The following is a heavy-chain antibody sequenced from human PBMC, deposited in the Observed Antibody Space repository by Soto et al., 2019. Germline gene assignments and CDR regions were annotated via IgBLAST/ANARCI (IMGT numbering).Heavy chain of an antibody. V-gene: IGHV2-5*01. Sequence: SGPTLVNPTQTLTLTCTFSGFSLSTSGVGVGWIRQPPGKALEWLALIYWNDDKRYSPSLKSRLTITKDTSKNQVVLTMTNMDPVDTATYYCAHSPRLELLWFGELLCWFDPWGQGTLVTVS. CDR3: AHSPRLELLWFGELLCWFDP. D-gene: IGHD3-10*01. CDR1: GFSLSTSGVG. CDR2: IYWNDDK. J-gene: IGHJ5*02.